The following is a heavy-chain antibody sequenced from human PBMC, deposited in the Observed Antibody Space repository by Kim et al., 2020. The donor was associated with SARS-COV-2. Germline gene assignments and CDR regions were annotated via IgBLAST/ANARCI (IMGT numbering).Heavy chain of an antibody. CDR1: GFTFSSYA. CDR2: IYSGGSST. V-gene: IGHV3-23*03. Sequence: GGSLRLSCAASGFTFSSYAMSWVRQAPGKGLEWVSVIYSGGSSTYYADSVKGRFTISRDNSKNTLYLQMNSLRAEDTAVYYCAKDRGVAAAGFDYWGQGTMVTVAS. D-gene: IGHD6-13*01. J-gene: IGHJ4*02. CDR3: AKDRGVAAAGFDY.